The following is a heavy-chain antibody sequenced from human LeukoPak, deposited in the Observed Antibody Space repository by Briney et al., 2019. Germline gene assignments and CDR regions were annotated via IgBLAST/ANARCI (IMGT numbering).Heavy chain of an antibody. D-gene: IGHD1-14*01. CDR1: GFTFSSYG. CDR2: ISHDGDTK. J-gene: IGHJ4*02. Sequence: GGSLRLPCAASGFTFSSYGMSWVRQAPGKGPEWVTVISHDGDTKYYADSVKGRFTISRDNSKNTLYLQMRSLRVDDTAMYYCARDPIPGAPDYFDHWGQGTLVTVSS. V-gene: IGHV3-30*03. CDR3: ARDPIPGAPDYFDH.